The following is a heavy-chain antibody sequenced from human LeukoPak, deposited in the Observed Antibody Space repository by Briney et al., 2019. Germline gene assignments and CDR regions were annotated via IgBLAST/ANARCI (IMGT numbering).Heavy chain of an antibody. V-gene: IGHV3-23*01. Sequence: GGSLRLSCAASGFTFSSYAMNWVRQAPGKGLEWVSAISGDGASTYYANSVKGRFTISRDNSRNTLYLQLTSLRAEDTAVYYCAKIESGSNSGNWGQGTLVTVSS. D-gene: IGHD3-10*01. CDR1: GFTFSSYA. J-gene: IGHJ4*02. CDR3: AKIESGSNSGN. CDR2: ISGDGAST.